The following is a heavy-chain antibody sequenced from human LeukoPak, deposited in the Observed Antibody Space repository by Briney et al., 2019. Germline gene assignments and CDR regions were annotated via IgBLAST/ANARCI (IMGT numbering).Heavy chain of an antibody. CDR1: GYTFTSYG. CDR3: ARDWGSDIVVVDDAFDI. J-gene: IGHJ3*02. Sequence: RASVKVSCKASGYTFTSYGICWVRQAPGQGLEWMGWISAYNGITNYAQKLQGRVTMTTDPSTSTAYMELRSLRSDDTAVYYCARDWGSDIVVVDDAFDIWGQGTMVTVSS. V-gene: IGHV1-18*01. D-gene: IGHD2-15*01. CDR2: ISAYNGIT.